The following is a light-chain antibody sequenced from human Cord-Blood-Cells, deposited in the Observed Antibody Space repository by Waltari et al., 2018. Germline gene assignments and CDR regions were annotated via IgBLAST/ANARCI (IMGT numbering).Light chain of an antibody. CDR1: QSISSY. Sequence: DIQMTQSPSSLSASVGDRVTITCRASQSISSYLNWYQQKPGKAPKLLIYAASSLQSGVPSRFSCSGSGTDFTLTISSLQPEDFATYYCQQSYSTPTVTFGGGTKVEIK. J-gene: IGKJ4*01. CDR3: QQSYSTPTVT. CDR2: AAS. V-gene: IGKV1-39*01.